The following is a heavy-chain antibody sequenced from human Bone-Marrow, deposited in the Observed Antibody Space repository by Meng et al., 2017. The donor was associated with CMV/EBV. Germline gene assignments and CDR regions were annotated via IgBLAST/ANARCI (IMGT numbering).Heavy chain of an antibody. CDR2: IIPIFGTA. V-gene: IGHV1-69*05. CDR1: GGTFSSYA. Sequence: SVKVSCKASGGTFSSYAISWVRQAPGQGLEWMGGIIPIFGTANYAQKFQGRVTITTDESTSTAYMELSSLRSEDTAVYYCARGGKIVGVPADIEGVDWFDPWGQGTLVTVSS. D-gene: IGHD2-2*02. CDR3: ARGGKIVGVPADIEGVDWFDP. J-gene: IGHJ5*02.